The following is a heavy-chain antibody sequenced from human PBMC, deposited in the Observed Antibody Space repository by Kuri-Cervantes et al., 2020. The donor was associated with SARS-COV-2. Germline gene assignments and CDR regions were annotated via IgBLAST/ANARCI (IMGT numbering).Heavy chain of an antibody. J-gene: IGHJ3*02. Sequence: TLSLTCAASGFTFSSYSMNWIRQPPGKALEWLALIYWDDDKRYSPSLKSRLTITKDTSKNQVVLTMTNMDPVDTATYYCANLAYCGGDCYPRDAFDIWGQGTMVTVSS. D-gene: IGHD2-21*02. CDR3: ANLAYCGGDCYPRDAFDI. CDR2: IYWDDDK. CDR1: GFTFSSYS. V-gene: IGHV2-5*08.